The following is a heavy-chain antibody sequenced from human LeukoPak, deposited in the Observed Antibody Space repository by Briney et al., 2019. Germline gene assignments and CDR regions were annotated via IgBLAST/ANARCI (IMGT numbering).Heavy chain of an antibody. Sequence: SVKVSCKASGGTFSSYAISWVRQAPGQGLEWMGGIIPIFGTANYAQKFQGRVTITADESTSTAYMELSSLRSEDTAVYYCARGNGYSYGYGPHYYYGMDVWGQGTTVTVSS. CDR2: IIPIFGTA. CDR1: GGTFSSYA. CDR3: ARGNGYSYGYGPHYYYGMDV. J-gene: IGHJ6*02. D-gene: IGHD5-18*01. V-gene: IGHV1-69*13.